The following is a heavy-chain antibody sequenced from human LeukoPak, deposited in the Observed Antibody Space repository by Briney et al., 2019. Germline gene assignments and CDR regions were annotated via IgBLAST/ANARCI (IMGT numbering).Heavy chain of an antibody. CDR3: AGQDIVVVATATRAFDI. CDR2: IYPGDSDT. V-gene: IGHV5-51*01. CDR1: GYSFTTYW. Sequence: GESLKISCKGSGYSFTTYWIGWVRQMPGKGLEWMGIIYPGDSDTRYSPSFQGQVTISADKSISTAYLQWNNLKASDTAMYYCAGQDIVVVATATRAFDIWGQGTMVTVSS. J-gene: IGHJ3*02. D-gene: IGHD2-15*01.